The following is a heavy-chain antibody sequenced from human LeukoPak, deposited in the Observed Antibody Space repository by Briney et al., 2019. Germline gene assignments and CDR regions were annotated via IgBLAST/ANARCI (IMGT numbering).Heavy chain of an antibody. CDR2: IIPIFGTA. D-gene: IGHD5-18*01. CDR1: GGTFSSYA. CDR3: ARARGAAMGFQH. V-gene: IGHV1-69*06. Sequence: SVKVSCKASGGTFSSYAISWVRQPPGQGLEWMGGIIPIFGTANYAQKFQGRVTITAEKSTSAAYMELSSLRSEDTAVYYCARARGAAMGFQHWGQGTLVTVSS. J-gene: IGHJ1*01.